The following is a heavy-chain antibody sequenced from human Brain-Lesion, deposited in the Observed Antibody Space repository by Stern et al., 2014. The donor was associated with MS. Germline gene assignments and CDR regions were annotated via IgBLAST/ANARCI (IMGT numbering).Heavy chain of an antibody. D-gene: IGHD4-23*01. J-gene: IGHJ6*02. CDR2: INPYSGDT. CDR1: GYTFTDYF. CDR3: ARVPGGVFGGMDV. V-gene: IGHV1-2*04. Sequence: QVQLVQPGAEVKKPGASVKVSCKASGYTFTDYFMHWVRQAPGQGLEWLGWINPYSGDTKYAQKFQGWVTMTRDSSISTAYMELNSLRSDDTAVYYCARVPGGVFGGMDVWGQGTTVT.